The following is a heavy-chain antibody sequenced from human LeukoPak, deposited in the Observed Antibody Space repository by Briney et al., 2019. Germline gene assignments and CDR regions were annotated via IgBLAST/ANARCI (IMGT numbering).Heavy chain of an antibody. V-gene: IGHV1-8*01. Sequence: GASVKVSCKASGYTFTSYDINWVRQASGQGLEWMGWMNPNSGNTGYAQKFQGRVTMTRNTSISTAYMELSSLRSEDTAVYYCARVKSSSSQRIIDYWGQGTLVTVSS. CDR3: ARVKSSSSQRIIDY. J-gene: IGHJ4*02. CDR1: GYTFTSYD. D-gene: IGHD6-6*01. CDR2: MNPNSGNT.